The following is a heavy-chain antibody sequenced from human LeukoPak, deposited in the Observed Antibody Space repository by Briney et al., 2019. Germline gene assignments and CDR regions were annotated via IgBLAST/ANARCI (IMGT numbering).Heavy chain of an antibody. D-gene: IGHD2-15*01. Sequence: SETLSLTCTISGSSISSYYWSWIRQPPGKGLEWIGYIYYTGSTNYNPSLKSRVTISLDTSKNQFSLKLSSVTAADTAVYYCAKGLQRVVAATAFWFDPWGQGTLVTVSS. J-gene: IGHJ5*02. CDR3: AKGLQRVVAATAFWFDP. CDR2: IYYTGST. CDR1: GSSISSYY. V-gene: IGHV4-59*01.